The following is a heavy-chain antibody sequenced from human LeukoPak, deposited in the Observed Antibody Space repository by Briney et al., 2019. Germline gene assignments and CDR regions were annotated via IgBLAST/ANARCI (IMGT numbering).Heavy chain of an antibody. Sequence: SETLSLTCAVYGGSFSGYYWSWIRQPPGKGLEWLGEINHSGSTNYNPSLKSRVTISVDTSKNQFSLKLSSVTAADTAVYYCARYQQWLVGIDYWGQGTLVTVSS. V-gene: IGHV4-34*01. CDR2: INHSGST. CDR1: GGSFSGYY. D-gene: IGHD6-19*01. J-gene: IGHJ4*02. CDR3: ARYQQWLVGIDY.